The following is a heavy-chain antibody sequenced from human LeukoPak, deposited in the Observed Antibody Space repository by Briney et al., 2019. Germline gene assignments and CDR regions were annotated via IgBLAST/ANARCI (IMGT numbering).Heavy chain of an antibody. CDR1: GYTFTSYI. Sequence: ASVKVSCKASGYTFTSYIISWLRQAPGQGLEWMGWINAYNGNTDYAQRVQGRVTMTTDTSTSTAYMELRSLRSDDTAVYYCARDRHIAAAVYYYYIDVWGKGTPVTVSS. CDR2: INAYNGNT. D-gene: IGHD6-13*01. J-gene: IGHJ6*03. V-gene: IGHV1-18*01. CDR3: ARDRHIAAAVYYYYIDV.